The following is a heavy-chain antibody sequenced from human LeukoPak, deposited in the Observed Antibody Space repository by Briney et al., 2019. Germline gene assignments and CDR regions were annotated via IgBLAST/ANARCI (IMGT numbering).Heavy chain of an antibody. CDR3: VRGVEQTFDI. V-gene: IGHV3-23*01. D-gene: IGHD1/OR15-1a*01. Sequence: PGGSLRLSCAASGFTFSSWVRQAPGKGLEWVSTISGSGGSRSYADSVKGRFTISRDNSKNTLYLQMNSLRAEDTAVYYCVRGVEQTFDIWGQGTMVIVSS. CDR1: GFTFSS. J-gene: IGHJ3*02. CDR2: ISGSGGSR.